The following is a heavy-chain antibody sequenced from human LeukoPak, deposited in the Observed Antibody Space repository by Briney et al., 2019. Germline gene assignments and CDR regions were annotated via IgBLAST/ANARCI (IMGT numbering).Heavy chain of an antibody. CDR3: ARDGGSGISYDNYIYYGMDV. V-gene: IGHV3-53*01. CDR2: IYTGTNT. D-gene: IGHD5-18*01. J-gene: IGHJ6*02. Sequence: GGSLRLSCAASGFTVSDNHMSWVRQPPGKGLEWVSFIYTGTNTYYADSVKGRFIISRDNSKNTLYLQMDSLRVEDTAVYYCARDGGSGISYDNYIYYGMDVWGQGTTVTVSS. CDR1: GFTVSDNH.